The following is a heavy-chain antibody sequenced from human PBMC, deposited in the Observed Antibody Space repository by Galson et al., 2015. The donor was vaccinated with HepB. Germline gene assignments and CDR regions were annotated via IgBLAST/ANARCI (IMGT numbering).Heavy chain of an antibody. CDR3: ARVVGREDFWSGYYTWDYYYYGMDV. CDR1: GYTFTSYG. J-gene: IGHJ6*02. Sequence: SVKVSCKASGYTFTSYGISWVRQAPGQGLEWMGWISAYNGNTNYAQKLQGRVTMTTDTSTSTAYMELRSLRSDDTAVYYCARVVGREDFWSGYYTWDYYYYGMDVWGQGTTVTVSS. CDR2: ISAYNGNT. V-gene: IGHV1-18*04. D-gene: IGHD3-3*01.